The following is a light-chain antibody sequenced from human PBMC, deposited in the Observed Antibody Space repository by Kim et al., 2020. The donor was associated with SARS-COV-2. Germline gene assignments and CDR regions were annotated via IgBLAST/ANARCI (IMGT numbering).Light chain of an antibody. Sequence: AYVGGRVTITCRASQSISSYLDWYQQKPGKAPKLLIYAASSLQSGVPSRFSGSGSGTDFTLTISSLQPEDFATYYCQQSYSTPLTFGGGTKVDIK. CDR2: AAS. CDR3: QQSYSTPLT. V-gene: IGKV1-39*01. CDR1: QSISSY. J-gene: IGKJ4*01.